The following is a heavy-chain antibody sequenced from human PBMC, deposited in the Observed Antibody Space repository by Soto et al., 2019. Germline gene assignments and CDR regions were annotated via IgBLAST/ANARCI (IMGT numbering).Heavy chain of an antibody. Sequence: GGSLRLSCAASGFTFSSYSMNWVRQAPGKGLEWVSGISWNSGSIGYADSVKGRFTISRDNAKNSLYLQMNSLRAEDTALYYCAKDLVAATFDYWGQGTLVTVSS. CDR2: ISWNSGSI. CDR1: GFTFSSYS. CDR3: AKDLVAATFDY. V-gene: IGHV3-9*01. J-gene: IGHJ4*02. D-gene: IGHD6-19*01.